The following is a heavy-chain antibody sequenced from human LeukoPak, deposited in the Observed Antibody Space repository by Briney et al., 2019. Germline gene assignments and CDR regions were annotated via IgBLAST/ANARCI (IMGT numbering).Heavy chain of an antibody. D-gene: IGHD3-10*01. CDR2: IIPIFGTA. CDR1: GGTFGSYA. J-gene: IGHJ4*02. CDR3: AREVTMVRGVTTFDY. Sequence: ASVKVSCKASGGTFGSYAISWVRQAPGQGLEWMGGIIPIFGTANYAQKFQGRVTITADKSTSTAYMELSSLRSEDTAVYYCAREVTMVRGVTTFDYWGQGTLVTVSS. V-gene: IGHV1-69*06.